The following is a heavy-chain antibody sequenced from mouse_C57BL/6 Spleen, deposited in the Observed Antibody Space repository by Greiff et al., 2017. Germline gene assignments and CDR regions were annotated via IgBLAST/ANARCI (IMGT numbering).Heavy chain of an antibody. CDR3: ARITTVGAMDY. CDR2: IAPSDSYT. D-gene: IGHD1-1*01. CDR1: GYTFTSYW. V-gene: IGHV1-59*01. Sequence: QVQLQQPGAELVRPGTSVKLSCKASGYTFTSYWMHWVKQRPGQGLEWIGVIAPSDSYTNYNQKFKGKATLTVDTSSSTAYMQLSSLTSGDSAVYYCARITTVGAMDYWGQGASVTVSS. J-gene: IGHJ4*01.